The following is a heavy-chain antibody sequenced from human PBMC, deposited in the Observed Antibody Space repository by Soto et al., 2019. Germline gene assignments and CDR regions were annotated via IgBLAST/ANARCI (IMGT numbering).Heavy chain of an antibody. CDR1: GFTFSSDA. D-gene: IGHD5-12*01. V-gene: IGHV3-23*01. CDR2: ISGSGGST. J-gene: IGHJ6*02. Sequence: VGSLRLSCAASGFTFSSDAMSWVRQAPGKGLEWVSAISGSGGSTYYADSVKGRFTISRDNSKNTLYLQMNSLRAEDTAVYYCAKDGRDGYNLGYYGMDVWGQGTTVTVSS. CDR3: AKDGRDGYNLGYYGMDV.